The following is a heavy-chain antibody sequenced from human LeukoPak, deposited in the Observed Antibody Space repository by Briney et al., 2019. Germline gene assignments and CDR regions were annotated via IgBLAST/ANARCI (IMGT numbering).Heavy chain of an antibody. D-gene: IGHD3-22*01. CDR2: IKQDGSER. Sequence: GGSLRLSCAASGFTFSNYWMTWVRQAPGKGLEWVANIKQDGSERYYVDSVKGRFTISRDNAKNSLYLQMNSLRAEDTAVYYCARDKRQYYDSSGYSPWGQGTLVTVSS. V-gene: IGHV3-7*01. CDR1: GFTFSNYW. J-gene: IGHJ5*02. CDR3: ARDKRQYYDSSGYSP.